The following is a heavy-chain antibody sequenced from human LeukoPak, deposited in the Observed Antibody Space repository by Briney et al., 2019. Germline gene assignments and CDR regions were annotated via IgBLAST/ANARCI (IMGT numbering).Heavy chain of an antibody. CDR1: GFTFSSYG. CDR2: ISFSGDPT. CDR3: AKDRLLVAYFDY. D-gene: IGHD2-8*02. Sequence: QTGGSLRLSCAASGFTFSSYGMSWVRQAPGKGLEWVSGISFSGDPTYYADSVRGRFTISRDNSKNHLYLQMNSLRAEDTAVYYCAKDRLLVAYFDYWGQGTPVTVSS. V-gene: IGHV3-23*01. J-gene: IGHJ4*02.